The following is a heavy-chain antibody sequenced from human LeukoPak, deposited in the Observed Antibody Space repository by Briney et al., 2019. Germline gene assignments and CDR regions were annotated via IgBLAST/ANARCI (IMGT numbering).Heavy chain of an antibody. Sequence: GGSLRLSCAASGFTFSSYAMSWVRQAPGKGXEWVSAISGSGGSTYYADSVKGRFTISRDNSKNTLYLQMNSLRAEDTAVYYCAKDQNIHYYDSSGYWVLDAFDIWGQGTMVTVSS. D-gene: IGHD3-22*01. CDR3: AKDQNIHYYDSSGYWVLDAFDI. CDR1: GFTFSSYA. V-gene: IGHV3-23*01. CDR2: ISGSGGST. J-gene: IGHJ3*02.